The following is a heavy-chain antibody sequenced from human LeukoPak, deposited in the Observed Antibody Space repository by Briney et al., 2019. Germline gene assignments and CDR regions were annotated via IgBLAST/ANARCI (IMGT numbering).Heavy chain of an antibody. CDR3: ARDFWGNPDYFDY. J-gene: IGHJ4*02. D-gene: IGHD3-16*01. Sequence: GGSLRLSCAASAFIFSDYAMNWVRQAPGKGPEWISYISATSDTIYYADSVRGRFTVSRDSAKNSLFLQMNSPRDEDTAVYYCARDFWGNPDYFDYWGQGTLVTVSS. CDR1: AFIFSDYA. CDR2: ISATSDTI. V-gene: IGHV3-48*02.